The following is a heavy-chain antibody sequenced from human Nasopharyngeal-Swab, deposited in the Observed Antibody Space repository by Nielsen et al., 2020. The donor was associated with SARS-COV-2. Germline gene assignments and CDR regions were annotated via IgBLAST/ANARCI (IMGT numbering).Heavy chain of an antibody. V-gene: IGHV5-51*01. CDR2: IYPRDSDT. Sequence: KVSCQGSGYSFTSYWIAWVRQMPGKCLEWMGIIYPRDSDTRYSPSFQGQVTISADKSISTAYLQWSSLKASDTAMYYCVRPEGVATSFKYYFQYGMDVWGQGTMVTVPS. CDR3: VRPEGVATSFKYYFQYGMDV. J-gene: IGHJ6*02. CDR1: GYSFTSYW. D-gene: IGHD5-12*01.